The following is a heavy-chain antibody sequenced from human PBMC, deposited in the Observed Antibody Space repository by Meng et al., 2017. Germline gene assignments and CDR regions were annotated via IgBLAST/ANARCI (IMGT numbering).Heavy chain of an antibody. Sequence: GESLKISCAASGFTFSSYSMNWVRQAPGKGLEWVSSISSSSSYIYYADSVKGRFTISRDNAKNSLYLQMNSRRAEDTAVYYCAREGDGVISYWGQGTLVTVSS. CDR3: AREGDGVISY. CDR1: GFTFSSYS. J-gene: IGHJ4*02. V-gene: IGHV3-21*01. CDR2: ISSSSSYI. D-gene: IGHD5-24*01.